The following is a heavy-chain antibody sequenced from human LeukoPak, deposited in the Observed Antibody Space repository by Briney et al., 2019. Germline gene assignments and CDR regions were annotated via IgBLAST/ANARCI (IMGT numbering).Heavy chain of an antibody. V-gene: IGHV3-23*01. D-gene: IGHD3-3*01. CDR3: AKFDFWSGSNHGESNDY. CDR1: GLTLSSYA. CDR2: ISGSGGST. J-gene: IGHJ4*02. Sequence: GGSLRLSCAASGLTLSSYAMSWVRQAPGKGLEWLWVSAISGSGGSTYYADSVKGRFTISRDNSKNTLYLQMNSLRAEDTAVYYCAKFDFWSGSNHGESNDYWGQGTLVTVSS.